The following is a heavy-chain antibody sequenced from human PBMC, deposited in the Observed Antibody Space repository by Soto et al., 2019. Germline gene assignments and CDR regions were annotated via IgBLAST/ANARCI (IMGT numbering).Heavy chain of an antibody. D-gene: IGHD1-1*01. Sequence: GGSLRLSCAASGFTFSSYSMNWVRQAPGKGLEWVSYISSSSSTIYYADSVKGRFTVSRDNSKNTVYLQMNSLRAEDTAVYYCARDYGTIRGFDYWGQGTLVTVSS. CDR2: ISSSSSTI. CDR1: GFTFSSYS. V-gene: IGHV3-48*01. CDR3: ARDYGTIRGFDY. J-gene: IGHJ4*02.